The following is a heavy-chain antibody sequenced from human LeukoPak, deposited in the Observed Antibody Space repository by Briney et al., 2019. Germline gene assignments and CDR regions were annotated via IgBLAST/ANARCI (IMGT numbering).Heavy chain of an antibody. D-gene: IGHD6-6*01. CDR2: ISGSGGST. CDR3: AKPFEYSSSSGFDY. Sequence: GGSLRLSCAASGFTVSSYAMSWVRQAPGKGLEWVSAISGSGGSTYYADSVKGRFTISRDNSKNTLYLQMNSLRAEDTAVYYCAKPFEYSSSSGFDYWGQGTLVTVSS. J-gene: IGHJ4*02. V-gene: IGHV3-23*01. CDR1: GFTVSSYA.